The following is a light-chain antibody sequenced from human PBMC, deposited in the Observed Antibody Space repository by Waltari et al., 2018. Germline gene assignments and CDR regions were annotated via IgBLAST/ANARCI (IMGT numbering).Light chain of an antibody. Sequence: GGNFVNWYQQLPGKAPKLLIYNDNQGPSGVPDRFSASKSGTSAALAITGLQSEDEADYYCAVWDDSLGGVFGGGTKLTVL. CDR1: GGNF. CDR2: NDN. CDR3: AVWDDSLGGV. V-gene: IGLV1-44*01. J-gene: IGLJ3*02.